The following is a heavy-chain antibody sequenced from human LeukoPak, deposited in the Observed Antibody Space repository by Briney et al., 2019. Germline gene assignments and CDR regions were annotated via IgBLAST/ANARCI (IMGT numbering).Heavy chain of an antibody. D-gene: IGHD6-13*01. Sequence: SVKVSCKAPVGTFRSYAISWVRQAPGQGLEWMGGIIPIFGTANYAQKFQGRVTITADESTSTAYMELSSLRSEDTAVYYCARTTAPYSSSWYSDYWGQGTLVTVSS. J-gene: IGHJ4*02. CDR3: ARTTAPYSSSWYSDY. V-gene: IGHV1-69*13. CDR2: IIPIFGTA. CDR1: VGTFRSYA.